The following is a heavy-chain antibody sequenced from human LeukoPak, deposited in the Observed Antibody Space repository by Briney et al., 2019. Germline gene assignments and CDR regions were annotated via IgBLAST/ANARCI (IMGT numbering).Heavy chain of an antibody. J-gene: IGHJ4*02. Sequence: GGSLRLSCAASGFTFSTQGMHWVRQAPGKGLEWVALIWYDGSNKCYADSVKGRFTISRDNSKNTLYLQMNSLRVEDTAVYYRARDLRKGSYFDCWGQGTLVTVSS. D-gene: IGHD3-10*01. CDR3: ARDLRKGSYFDC. V-gene: IGHV3-33*01. CDR1: GFTFSTQG. CDR2: IWYDGSNK.